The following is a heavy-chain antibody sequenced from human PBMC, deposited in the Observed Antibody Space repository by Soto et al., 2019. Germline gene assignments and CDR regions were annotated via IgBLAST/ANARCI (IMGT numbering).Heavy chain of an antibody. CDR2: ISYDGSNK. J-gene: IGHJ3*02. CDR3: AKQITPHSSGCPDAFHI. CDR1: GFTFSNYG. D-gene: IGHD6-19*01. Sequence: QVQLVESGGGVVQPGRSLRLSCAASGFTFSNYGMHWVRQAPGKGLEWVAVISYDGSNKYYADSVKGRFTISRDNSKNTLFLQMNSLRAEDTAVYYCAKQITPHSSGCPDAFHIWGQGTTVPVSS. V-gene: IGHV3-30*18.